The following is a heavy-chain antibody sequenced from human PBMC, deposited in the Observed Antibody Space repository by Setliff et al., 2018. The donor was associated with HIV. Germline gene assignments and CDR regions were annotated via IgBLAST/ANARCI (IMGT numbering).Heavy chain of an antibody. Sequence: GASVKVSCKASGGTFSSYAISWVRQAPGQGLEWMGGIIPIFGTANYAQKFQGRVTITADESTSTAYMELSSLRSEDAAVYYCARKGYGYAFDIWGQGTMVTVSS. V-gene: IGHV1-69*13. CDR2: IIPIFGTA. CDR1: GGTFSSYA. CDR3: ARKGYGYAFDI. J-gene: IGHJ3*02. D-gene: IGHD5-18*01.